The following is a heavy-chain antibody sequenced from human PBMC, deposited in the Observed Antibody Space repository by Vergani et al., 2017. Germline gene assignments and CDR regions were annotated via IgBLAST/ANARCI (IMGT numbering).Heavy chain of an antibody. D-gene: IGHD2-2*01. V-gene: IGHV3-30*02. CDR3: ARGCSSTSCRAFDY. CDR2: IRYDGSNK. J-gene: IGHJ4*02. Sequence: QVQLVESGGGVVQPGGSLRLSCAASGFTFSSYGMHWVRQAPGKGLEWVTFIRYDGSNKYYADSVKGRFTISRDNSKNTLYLQMNSLRAEDTAVYYCARGCSSTSCRAFDYWGQGTLVTVSS. CDR1: GFTFSSYG.